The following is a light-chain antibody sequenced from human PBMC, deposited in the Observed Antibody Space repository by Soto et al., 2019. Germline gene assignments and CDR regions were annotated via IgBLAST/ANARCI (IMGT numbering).Light chain of an antibody. J-gene: IGKJ1*01. CDR3: QQSYSTPLWT. CDR1: QSISSY. V-gene: IGKV1-39*01. Sequence: DILMTQSPSSLSASVGDRVTITCRASQSISSYLNWYQQKPGKAPKLLIYAASSLQSGVPSRFSGSGSGTDFTLTISSLQPEDFATYYCQQSYSTPLWTFGQGTKVDIK. CDR2: AAS.